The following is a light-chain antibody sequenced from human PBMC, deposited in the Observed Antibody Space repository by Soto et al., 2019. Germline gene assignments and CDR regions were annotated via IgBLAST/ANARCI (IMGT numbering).Light chain of an antibody. Sequence: QSALTQPSSLSVSPGQSITISFTGTSSDIGSYNRVSWYQQPPGTAPKLIIYEVNNRPSGVPDRFSGSKSGNTASLTISGLQAEDGADYYCNSFTTSSTYAFGTGTKVTVL. CDR2: EVN. V-gene: IGLV2-18*02. CDR1: SSDIGSYNR. CDR3: NSFTTSSTYA. J-gene: IGLJ1*01.